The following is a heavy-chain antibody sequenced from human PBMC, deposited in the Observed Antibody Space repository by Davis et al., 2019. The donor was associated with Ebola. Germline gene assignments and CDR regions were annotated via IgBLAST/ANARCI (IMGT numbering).Heavy chain of an antibody. J-gene: IGHJ6*02. CDR1: GYSFTSYW. CDR2: IDPSDSYT. Sequence: KVSCKGSGYSFTSYWISWVRQMPGKGLYWIGRIDPSDSYTNYSPSFQGHVTISADKSISTAYLQWSSLKASDTAMYYCARFVDGMDVWGQGTTVTVSS. D-gene: IGHD3-16*01. CDR3: ARFVDGMDV. V-gene: IGHV5-10-1*01.